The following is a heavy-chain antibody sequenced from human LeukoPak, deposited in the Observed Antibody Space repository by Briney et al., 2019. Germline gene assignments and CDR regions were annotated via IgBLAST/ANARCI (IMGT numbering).Heavy chain of an antibody. Sequence: SETLSLTCTVSGGSISSYYWSWIRQPPGKGLEWIGYIYYSGSTNYNPSLKSRVAISVDTSKNQFSLKLSSVTAADTAVYYCARDQSWFDPWGQGTLVTVSS. CDR3: ARDQSWFDP. CDR1: GGSISSYY. CDR2: IYYSGST. V-gene: IGHV4-59*12. J-gene: IGHJ5*02.